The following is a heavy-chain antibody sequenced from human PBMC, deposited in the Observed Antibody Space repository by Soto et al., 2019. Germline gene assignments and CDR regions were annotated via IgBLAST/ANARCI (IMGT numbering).Heavy chain of an antibody. D-gene: IGHD5-12*01. J-gene: IGHJ4*02. CDR2: IYYSVST. CDR3: AGGYRGYESTVDY. V-gene: IGHV4-59*01. Sequence: SETVSLTCTVSGGSISSYYWSWIRQPPGKGLEWIGYIYYSVSTNYNPSLKSRVTISVDTSKNQFSLKLSSVTAADTAVYYCAGGYRGYESTVDYWGQGTRVTLPS. CDR1: GGSISSYY.